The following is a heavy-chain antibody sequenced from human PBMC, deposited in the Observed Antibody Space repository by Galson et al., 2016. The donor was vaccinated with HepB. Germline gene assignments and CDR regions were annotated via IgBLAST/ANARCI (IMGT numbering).Heavy chain of an antibody. Sequence: SLRLSCAASGFTFSSYAMHWVRQAPGKGLEWVAVISYDGSHKYYAESLKGRFIISRDNSKNTLYLQMKSLRAEDTAVYYCAKGRAKDIVVVVAAARLGPNYGMDVWGQGTTVTVSS. V-gene: IGHV3-30*18. D-gene: IGHD2-15*01. CDR3: AKGRAKDIVVVVAAARLGPNYGMDV. J-gene: IGHJ6*01. CDR1: GFTFSSYA. CDR2: ISYDGSHK.